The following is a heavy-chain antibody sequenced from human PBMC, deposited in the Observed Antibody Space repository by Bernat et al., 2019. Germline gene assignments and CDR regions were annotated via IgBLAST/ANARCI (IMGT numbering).Heavy chain of an antibody. CDR2: IYHSGST. CDR3: ARDDYYDSSGYKPLDY. J-gene: IGHJ4*02. V-gene: IGHV4-4*02. D-gene: IGHD3-22*01. CDR1: GGSISSSNW. Sequence: QVQLQESGPGLVKPSGTLSLTCAVSGGSISSSNWWSWVRQPPGKGVEWIGEIYHSGSTNYNPSLKSRVTISADKSKNQFSLKLSSVTAADTAVYYCARDDYYDSSGYKPLDYWGQGTLVTVSS.